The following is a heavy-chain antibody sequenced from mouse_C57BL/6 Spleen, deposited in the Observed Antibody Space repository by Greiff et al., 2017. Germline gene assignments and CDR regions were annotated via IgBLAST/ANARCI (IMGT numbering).Heavy chain of an antibody. V-gene: IGHV1-69*01. J-gene: IGHJ4*01. CDR2: IDPSDSYT. CDR1: GYTFTSYW. CDR3: ASSYRYDYALLAMDY. Sequence: VQLQQSGAELVMPGASVKLSCKASGYTFTSYWMHWVKQRPGQGLEWIGEIDPSDSYTNYNQKFKGKSTLTVDTSSSTAYMQLSSLTSEDSAVYYCASSYRYDYALLAMDYWGPGTSVTVSS. D-gene: IGHD2-4*01.